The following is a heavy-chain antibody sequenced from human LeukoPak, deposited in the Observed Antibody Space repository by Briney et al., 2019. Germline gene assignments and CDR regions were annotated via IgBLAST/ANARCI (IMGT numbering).Heavy chain of an antibody. V-gene: IGHV3-48*03. Sequence: GGSLRLSCAASGFTFSSYEMNWVRQAPGKGLEWVSYITSTGSTIYYADSVKGRFTISRDNAKNSLYLQMSSLRAEDTAVYYCARDWGGAFDIWGQGTMVTVSS. CDR3: ARDWGGAFDI. D-gene: IGHD3-16*01. J-gene: IGHJ3*02. CDR2: ITSTGSTI. CDR1: GFTFSSYE.